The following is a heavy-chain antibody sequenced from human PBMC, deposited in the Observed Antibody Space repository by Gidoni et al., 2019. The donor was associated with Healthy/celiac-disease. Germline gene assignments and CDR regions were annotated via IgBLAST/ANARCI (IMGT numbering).Heavy chain of an antibody. J-gene: IGHJ6*02. D-gene: IGHD3-10*01. CDR2: IYPGNSDT. CDR3: ARGRLLWFGETNYGMDV. Sequence: EVQLVQSGAEVKKPGQSLKISCQGSGYSFTSYWNGWARQMPGKGLEGMGIIYPGNSDTRYSPSLQGHVTISADKSISTAYLQWSSLKASDTAMYYCARGRLLWFGETNYGMDVWGQGTTVTVSS. V-gene: IGHV5-51*01. CDR1: GYSFTSYW.